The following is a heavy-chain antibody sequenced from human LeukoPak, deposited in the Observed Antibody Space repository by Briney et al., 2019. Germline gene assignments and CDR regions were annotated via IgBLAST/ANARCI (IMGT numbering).Heavy chain of an antibody. CDR3: AKTIRGYGGYDT. J-gene: IGHJ3*01. CDR1: GGSISSSSYY. D-gene: IGHD5-12*01. V-gene: IGHV4-39*07. Sequence: SETLSLTCTVSGGSISSSSYYWGWIRQPPGKGLEWIGSIYYSGSTYYNPSLKSRVTISVDTSKNQFSLKLSSVTAADTAVYYCAKTIRGYGGYDTWGQGTMVTVSS. CDR2: IYYSGST.